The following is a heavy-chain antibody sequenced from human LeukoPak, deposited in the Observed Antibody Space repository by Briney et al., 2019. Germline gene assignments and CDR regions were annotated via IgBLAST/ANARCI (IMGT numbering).Heavy chain of an antibody. V-gene: IGHV1-69*05. J-gene: IGHJ3*02. Sequence: SSVKVSCKASGGTFSSYAISWVRQAPGQGLEWMGGIIPIFGTANYAQKFQGRVTITTDESTSTAYMELSSLRSEDTAVYYSARGLRFYVVVTAGTAFDIWGQGTMVTVSS. CDR1: GGTFSSYA. CDR3: ARGLRFYVVVTAGTAFDI. CDR2: IIPIFGTA. D-gene: IGHD2-21*02.